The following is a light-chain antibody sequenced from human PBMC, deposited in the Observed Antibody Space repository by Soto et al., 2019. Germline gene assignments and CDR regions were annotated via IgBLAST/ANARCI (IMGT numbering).Light chain of an antibody. CDR3: AAWDDSLNGYD. Sequence: QSVLTQPPSVSEAPRQRVTISCSGSSSNIGNNAVNWYQQLPGKAPKLLIYYDDLLPSGVSDRFSGSKSGTSASLAISGLQSEDEADYYWAAWDDSLNGYDFGTGTKVTVL. J-gene: IGLJ1*01. CDR2: YDD. CDR1: SSNIGNNA. V-gene: IGLV1-36*01.